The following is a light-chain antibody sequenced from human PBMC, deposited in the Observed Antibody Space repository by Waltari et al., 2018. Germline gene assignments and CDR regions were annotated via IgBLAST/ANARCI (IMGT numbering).Light chain of an antibody. CDR2: VSSAGSH. CDR1: SGHSSYA. J-gene: IGLJ2*01. Sequence: QVVLTQSPSASASLGASVKLTCTLSSGHSSYAIAWHQQQPEKGPRYLMKVSSAGSHQKGDGIPDRSSGSSSGTERYLTISSVQSEDEADYYCQTWDTGTHVVFGGGTKLTVL. CDR3: QTWDTGTHVV. V-gene: IGLV4-69*01.